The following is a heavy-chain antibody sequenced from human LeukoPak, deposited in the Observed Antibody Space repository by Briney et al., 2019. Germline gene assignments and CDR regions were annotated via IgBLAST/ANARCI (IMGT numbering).Heavy chain of an antibody. CDR2: IIPIFGTA. J-gene: IGHJ4*02. V-gene: IGHV1-69*13. CDR3: AALRNPPYYYDSSGSRPSDY. D-gene: IGHD3-22*01. Sequence: SVKVSCKASGGTFSSYAISWVRQAPGQGLEWMGGIIPIFGTANYAQKFQGRVTITADESTSTAYMELSSLRSEDTAVYYCAALRNPPYYYDSSGSRPSDYWGQGTLVTVSS. CDR1: GGTFSSYA.